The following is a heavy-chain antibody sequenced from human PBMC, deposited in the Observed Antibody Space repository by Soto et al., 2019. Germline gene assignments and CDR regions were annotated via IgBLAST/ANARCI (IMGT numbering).Heavy chain of an antibody. CDR1: GGTFSSYA. Sequence: QVQLVQSGAEVKKPGSSVKVSCKASGGTFSSYAISWVRQAPGQGLEWMGGIIPIFGTANYAQKFQGRVTLTADESTSTAYMELSSLRSEDTAVYYCARDQGYYSGPDAYFDYWGQGTLVTVSS. CDR3: ARDQGYYSGPDAYFDY. D-gene: IGHD3-10*01. J-gene: IGHJ4*02. V-gene: IGHV1-69*01. CDR2: IIPIFGTA.